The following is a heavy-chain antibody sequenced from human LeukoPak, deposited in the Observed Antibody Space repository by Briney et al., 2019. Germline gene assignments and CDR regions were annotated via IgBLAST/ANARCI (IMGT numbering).Heavy chain of an antibody. CDR1: GYIFTKYW. J-gene: IGHJ3*01. CDR3: ARRRVTATLGGAFDL. CDR2: IYPSDSDT. V-gene: IGHV5-51*01. Sequence: GESLQISCKASGYIFTKYWIGWVRQMPGKGLEWMGVIYPSDSDTRYSPSFQGQVTVSADRSITTAYLQWSSLKASDTAMYYCARRRVTATLGGAFDLWGQGTMVAVSS. D-gene: IGHD2-15*01.